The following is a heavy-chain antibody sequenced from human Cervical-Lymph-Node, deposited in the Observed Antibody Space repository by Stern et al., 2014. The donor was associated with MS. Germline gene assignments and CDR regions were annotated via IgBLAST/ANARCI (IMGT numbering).Heavy chain of an antibody. CDR1: GFSFDESA. D-gene: IGHD6-19*01. J-gene: IGHJ6*02. V-gene: IGHV3-9*01. Sequence: EVQLVESGGGLVQPGRSLRLSCAASGFSFDESAMHWVRQAPGKGLEWVSGISWNSDRTGYADSAQGRFTISRDHAKKSLHLPMNRLGPEDTALYFCAKDIIRSRGWYGTFYYYGFGVWGQGTTVIVSS. CDR2: ISWNSDRT. CDR3: AKDIIRSRGWYGTFYYYGFGV.